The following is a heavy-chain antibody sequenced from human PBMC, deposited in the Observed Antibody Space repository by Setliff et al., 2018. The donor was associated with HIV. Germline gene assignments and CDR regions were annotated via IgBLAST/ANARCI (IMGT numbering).Heavy chain of an antibody. J-gene: IGHJ6*02. CDR1: GYTLTNYG. V-gene: IGHV7-4-1*02. CDR2: INTNTGSP. CDR3: ARDLPLPGIAVSASMGRDYYYSMDV. D-gene: IGHD6-19*01. Sequence: VASVQVSCKASGYTLTNYGISWVRQAPGQGLEWVGWINTNTGSPTYAQGLTGRFVFTLDPSVNTAYLQVSSLETEDTAVYYGARDLPLPGIAVSASMGRDYYYSMDVWGQGTTVTVSS.